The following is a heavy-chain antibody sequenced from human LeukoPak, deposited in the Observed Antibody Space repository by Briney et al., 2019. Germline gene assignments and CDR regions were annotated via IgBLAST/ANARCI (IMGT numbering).Heavy chain of an antibody. CDR1: GFTFSSYA. V-gene: IGHV3-64*01. D-gene: IGHD1-26*01. CDR2: ISSNGGST. CDR3: AGWGSGSYSSFDY. Sequence: GESLKISCAASGFTFSSYAMHWVRQAPGKGLEYVSAISSNGGSTYYANSVKGRFTISRDNSKNTLYLQMGSLRAEDMTVYYCAGWGSGSYSSFDYWGQGTLVTVSS. J-gene: IGHJ4*02.